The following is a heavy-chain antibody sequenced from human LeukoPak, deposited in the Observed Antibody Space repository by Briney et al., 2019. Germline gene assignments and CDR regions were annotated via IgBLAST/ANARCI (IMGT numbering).Heavy chain of an antibody. CDR1: GFTFSSYG. Sequence: PGRSLRLSCAASGFTFSSYGMHWVRQAPGKGLEWVAVIWYDGSNKYYADSVKGRFTISRDNSKNSLYLQMNSLRAEDTAVYYCARKPGSEKTPSNYDFWSGYYFWGQGTLVTVSS. CDR3: ARKPGSEKTPSNYDFWSGYYF. D-gene: IGHD3-3*01. CDR2: IWYDGSNK. V-gene: IGHV3-33*01. J-gene: IGHJ4*02.